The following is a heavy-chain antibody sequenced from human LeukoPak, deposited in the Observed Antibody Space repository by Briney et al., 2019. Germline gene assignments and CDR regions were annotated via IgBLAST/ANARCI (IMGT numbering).Heavy chain of an antibody. Sequence: GGSLRLSCAASGFTFSTYVMSWVRQAPGKGLEWVSAISGSCGSTYYADSVKGRFTISRDNSKNTLHLQMNSLGADDTAVYYCAKGNWRYFDYWGQGTLVTVSS. CDR1: GFTFSTYV. V-gene: IGHV3-23*01. CDR2: ISGSCGST. J-gene: IGHJ4*02. CDR3: AKGNWRYFDY. D-gene: IGHD1-1*01.